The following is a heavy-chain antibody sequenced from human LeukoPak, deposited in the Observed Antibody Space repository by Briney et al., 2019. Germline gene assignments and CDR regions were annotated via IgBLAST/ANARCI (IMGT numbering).Heavy chain of an antibody. V-gene: IGHV3-53*05. CDR2: IYSGGST. CDR1: GFTVRSNY. D-gene: IGHD3-3*01. J-gene: IGHJ4*02. Sequence: GSLRLSWAASGFTVRSNYMRLVRQAPGKGLEWVSVIYSGGSTYYADSVEGRFTISRDNSKNTLYLQMDSLRAEDTAVYYCARDRAWNYFDYWGQGTLVTVSS. CDR3: ARDRAWNYFDY.